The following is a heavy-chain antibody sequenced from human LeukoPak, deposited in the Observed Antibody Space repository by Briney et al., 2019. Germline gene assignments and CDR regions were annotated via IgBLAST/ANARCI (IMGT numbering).Heavy chain of an antibody. CDR2: ISSSGSTI. D-gene: IGHD3-9*01. J-gene: IGHJ6*04. V-gene: IGHV3-11*04. Sequence: GGSLRLSCAASGFTFSDYCMSWIRQAPGKGLEWVSYISSSGSTIYYADSVKGRFTISRDNAKNSLYLQMNSLRAEDTAVYYCARGGRYLDWRPMDVWGKGTTVTISS. CDR3: ARGGRYLDWRPMDV. CDR1: GFTFSDYC.